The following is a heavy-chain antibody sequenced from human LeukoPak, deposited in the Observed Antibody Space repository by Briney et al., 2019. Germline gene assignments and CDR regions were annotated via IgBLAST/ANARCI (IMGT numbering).Heavy chain of an antibody. D-gene: IGHD6-6*01. CDR3: ARQGSSSADY. J-gene: IGHJ4*02. Sequence: NPSETLSLTCTVSGGSISSSSYYWGWIRQPPGKGLEWIGSIYYSGSTYYNPSPKSRVTISVDTSKNQFSLKLSSVTAADTAVYYCARQGSSSADYWGQGTLVTVSS. CDR2: IYYSGST. V-gene: IGHV4-39*01. CDR1: GGSISSSSYY.